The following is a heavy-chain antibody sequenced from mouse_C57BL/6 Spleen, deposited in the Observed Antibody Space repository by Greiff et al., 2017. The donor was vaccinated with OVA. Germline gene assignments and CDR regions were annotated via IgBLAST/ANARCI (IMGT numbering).Heavy chain of an antibody. CDR2: IRNKANGYTT. CDR1: GFTFTDYY. V-gene: IGHV7-3*01. CDR3: ARYTGTYYFDY. Sequence: LVESGGGLVQPGGSLSLSCAASGFTFTDYYMSWVRQPPGKALEWLGFIRNKANGYTTEYSASVKGRFTISRDNSQSILYLQMNALRAEDSATYYCARYTGTYYFDYWGQGTTLTVSS. D-gene: IGHD4-1*01. J-gene: IGHJ2*01.